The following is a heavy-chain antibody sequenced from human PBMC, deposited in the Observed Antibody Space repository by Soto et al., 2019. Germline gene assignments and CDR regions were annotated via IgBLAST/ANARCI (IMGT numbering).Heavy chain of an antibody. CDR2: IYYSGST. J-gene: IGHJ4*02. Sequence: PSGTPSLTCTVPGGSISSYYRSWIRRPPGKGLEWIGYIYYSGSTNYNPSLKSRVTISVDTSKNQFSLKLSSVTAADTAVYYCARHTIIGGRSPNFDYWGQGTLVTVSS. CDR3: ARHTIIGGRSPNFDY. CDR1: GGSISSYY. V-gene: IGHV4-59*08. D-gene: IGHD3-3*01.